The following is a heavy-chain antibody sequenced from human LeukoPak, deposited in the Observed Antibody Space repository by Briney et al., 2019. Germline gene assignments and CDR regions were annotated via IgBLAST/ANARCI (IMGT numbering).Heavy chain of an antibody. D-gene: IGHD5-12*01. CDR3: ARPNFRLRGAFDI. CDR2: INPNSGGT. Sequence: ASVKVSCKASGYTFTGYYMHWVRQAPGQGLEWMGWINPNSGGTNYAQKLQGRVTMTTDTSTSTAYMELRSLRSDDTAVYYCARPNFRLRGAFDIWGQGTMVTVSS. V-gene: IGHV1-2*02. J-gene: IGHJ3*02. CDR1: GYTFTGYY.